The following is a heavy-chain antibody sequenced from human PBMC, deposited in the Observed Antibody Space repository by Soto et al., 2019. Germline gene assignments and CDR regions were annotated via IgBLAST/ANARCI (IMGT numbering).Heavy chain of an antibody. CDR1: GGSVSNSNYY. J-gene: IGHJ4*02. CDR3: VSQRTSVLTQAYFDY. Sequence: SETLSLTCTVSGGSVSNSNYYWGWIRQSPGKGLEWIGSVYYRGRGYSKSSVKSRVTISVDTSKNQFSLNLNSVTASDTAVYYCVSQRTSVLTQAYFDYWGPGALVTVSS. V-gene: IGHV4-39*01. D-gene: IGHD2-8*01. CDR2: VYYRGRG.